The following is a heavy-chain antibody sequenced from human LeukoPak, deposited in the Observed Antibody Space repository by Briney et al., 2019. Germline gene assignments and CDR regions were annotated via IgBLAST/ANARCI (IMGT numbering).Heavy chain of an antibody. CDR2: IYYSGST. V-gene: IGHV4-59*08. CDR1: GGSTSSYY. CDR3: ARHLQNYGDYLGLYYFDY. Sequence: SETLSLTCTVSGGSTSSYYRSWIRQPPGKGLEWIGYIYYSGSTNYNPSLKSRVTISVDTSKNQFSLKLSSVTAADTAVYYCARHLQNYGDYLGLYYFDYWGQGTLVTVSS. J-gene: IGHJ4*02. D-gene: IGHD4-17*01.